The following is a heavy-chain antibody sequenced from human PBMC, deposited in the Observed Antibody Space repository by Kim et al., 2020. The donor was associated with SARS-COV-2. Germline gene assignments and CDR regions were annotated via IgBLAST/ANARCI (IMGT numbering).Heavy chain of an antibody. D-gene: IGHD2-21*01. J-gene: IGHJ6*02. CDR2: IYSGGST. CDR3: ARDQFPYGMDG. CDR1: GFTVSSNY. Sequence: GGSLRLSCAASGFTVSSNYMSWVRQAPGKGLEWVSAIYSGGSTYYADSVKGRFTISRDNSKNTLYLQMNSRRAEDTAVYYCARDQFPYGMDGWGQGTTVTVSS. V-gene: IGHV3-66*01.